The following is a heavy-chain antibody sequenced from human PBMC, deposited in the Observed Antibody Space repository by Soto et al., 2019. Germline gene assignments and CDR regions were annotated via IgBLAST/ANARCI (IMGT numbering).Heavy chain of an antibody. Sequence: PGGSLRLSCAASGFTFRNYAMHWVRQAPGKGLEWVATISYDGGNKYYTDSVKGPFTISRDNSKNTLYLQMNSLRPEDTAVYYCARPWGQLSTYYYGMDTWGQGTTVTVSS. CDR3: ARPWGQLSTYYYGMDT. CDR1: GFTFRNYA. D-gene: IGHD3-16*01. V-gene: IGHV3-30-3*01. J-gene: IGHJ6*02. CDR2: ISYDGGNK.